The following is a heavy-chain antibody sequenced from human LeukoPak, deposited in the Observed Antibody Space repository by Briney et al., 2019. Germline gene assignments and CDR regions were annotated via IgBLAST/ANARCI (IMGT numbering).Heavy chain of an antibody. V-gene: IGHV3-7*04. CDR1: GLNISNYW. CDR3: ARVSTHYDLDFFDF. J-gene: IGHJ4*02. Sequence: PGGSLRLSCGASGLNISNYWMTWVRQAPGKGLQWVANIKEDGGQKYYVDSVKGRFTISRDNPKNSLYLHLSRLRAEDTAVYFCARVSTHYDLDFFDFWGQGTLLTVSS. CDR2: IKEDGGQK. D-gene: IGHD5-12*01.